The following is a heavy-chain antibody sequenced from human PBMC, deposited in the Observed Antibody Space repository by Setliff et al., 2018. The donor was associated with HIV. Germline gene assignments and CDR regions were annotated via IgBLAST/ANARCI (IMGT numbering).Heavy chain of an antibody. D-gene: IGHD5-12*01. CDR1: GFTSGFTFTNYW. V-gene: IGHV3-7*01. CDR2: INQNGREK. CDR3: ARARLRNYYYYMDV. Sequence: GGSLRLSCAASGFTSGFTFTNYWMSWVRQAPGKGLEWVANINQNGREKYYVDSVKGRFTISRDNAKDSLYLQMDSLRGEDTAVYYCARARLRNYYYYMDVWAKGTTVTVSS. J-gene: IGHJ6*03.